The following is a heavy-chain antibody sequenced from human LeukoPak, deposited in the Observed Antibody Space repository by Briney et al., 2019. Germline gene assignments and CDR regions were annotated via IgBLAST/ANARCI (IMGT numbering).Heavy chain of an antibody. V-gene: IGHV4-59*08. CDR3: ARHLYYYDSSGDAFDI. CDR2: IYDSGST. CDR1: GGSISSYY. D-gene: IGHD3-22*01. J-gene: IGHJ3*02. Sequence: SETLSLTCTVSGGSISSYYWSWIRQPPGKGLEWIGYIYDSGSTNYNPSLKSRVTISVDTSKNQFSLKLSSVTAADTAVYYCARHLYYYDSSGDAFDIWGQGTMVTVSS.